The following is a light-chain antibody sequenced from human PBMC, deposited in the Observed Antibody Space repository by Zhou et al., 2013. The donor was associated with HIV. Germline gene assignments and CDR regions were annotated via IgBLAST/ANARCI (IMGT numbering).Light chain of an antibody. CDR2: TTS. V-gene: IGKV1-12*01. Sequence: DIQMTQSPPSVSASVGDRVTITCRASQGISTQLAWYQQKPGKAPKLLIYTTSSLLGGVPSRFSGSGSGTDFTLTISSLQPGDFATYYCQQANSFPPTFGGGTKVEI. CDR3: QQANSFPPT. CDR1: QGISTQ. J-gene: IGKJ4*01.